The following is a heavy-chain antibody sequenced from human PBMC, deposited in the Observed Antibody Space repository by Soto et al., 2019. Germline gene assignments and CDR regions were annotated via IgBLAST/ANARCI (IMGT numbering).Heavy chain of an antibody. CDR2: IIRIFGTA. V-gene: IGHV1-69*13. D-gene: IGHD2-8*01. Sequence: SVKVSCMTSIGAFTSYAISWVREAPGKGLEWMGGIIRIFGTANYAQKFQSIVTLTADESTSTAYMELSSLRSEVTAVYDGAWFRTFDALDYCGDGSVVSFAS. CDR3: AWFRTFDALDY. CDR1: IGAFTSYA. J-gene: IGHJ4*01.